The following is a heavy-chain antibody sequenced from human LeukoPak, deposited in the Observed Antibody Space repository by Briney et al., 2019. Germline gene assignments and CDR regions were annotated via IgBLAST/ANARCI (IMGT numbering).Heavy chain of an antibody. CDR1: GGSISSYY. CDR2: IYYSGST. D-gene: IGHD3-10*01. V-gene: IGHV4-59*01. CDR3: ARGPPGGQFDP. Sequence: PSETLSLTCTVSGGSISSYYWTWIRQPPGNGLEWIGYIYYSGSTNYNPSLKSRVTISVDTSNNQFSLKLSSVTAADTAVYYCARGPPGGQFDPWGQGTLVTVSS. J-gene: IGHJ5*02.